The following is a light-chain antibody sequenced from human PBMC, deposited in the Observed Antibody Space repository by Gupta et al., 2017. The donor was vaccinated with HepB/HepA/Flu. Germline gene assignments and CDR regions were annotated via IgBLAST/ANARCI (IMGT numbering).Light chain of an antibody. CDR3: QQSYSSHTWT. V-gene: IGKV1-39*01. J-gene: IGKJ1*01. CDR1: QSISTF. Sequence: DIQMTQSPSSLPASVGDRVTITCRASQSISTFLNWYQQKPGKAPILLIYGASNLQSGVPSRFSGSGSGTDFTLTISSLQPEDFATYHCQQSYSSHTWTFGQGTKVEIK. CDR2: GAS.